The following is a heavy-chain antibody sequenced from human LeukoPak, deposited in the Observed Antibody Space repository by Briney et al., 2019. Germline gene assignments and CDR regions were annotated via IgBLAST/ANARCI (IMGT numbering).Heavy chain of an antibody. CDR1: GGSISSYY. V-gene: IGHV4-59*01. D-gene: IGHD3-9*01. Sequence: SETLSLTCTVSGGSISSYYWSWIRQPPGKGLEWIGYIYYSGGTTYNPSLKSRVTISVHTPKTQLSLKLSSVTAADTAVYYCARVHYDILTGPDNYFDYWGQGTLVTVSS. CDR3: ARVHYDILTGPDNYFDY. J-gene: IGHJ4*02. CDR2: IYYSGGT.